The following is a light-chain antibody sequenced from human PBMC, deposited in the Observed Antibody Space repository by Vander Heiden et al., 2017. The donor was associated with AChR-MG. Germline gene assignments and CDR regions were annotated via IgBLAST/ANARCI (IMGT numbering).Light chain of an antibody. Sequence: QSPLTQPRPVSGPPGPPVTISCTGTSSDVGSYNDVSWYQQHPGKAPKLTIYDVSKRPSGVPDRFSGSKSGNTASLTISGLQAEDEADYFCCSYAGTSTLVFGGGTKLTVL. CDR3: CSYAGTSTLV. CDR2: DVS. CDR1: SSDVGSYND. V-gene: IGLV2-11*01. J-gene: IGLJ3*02.